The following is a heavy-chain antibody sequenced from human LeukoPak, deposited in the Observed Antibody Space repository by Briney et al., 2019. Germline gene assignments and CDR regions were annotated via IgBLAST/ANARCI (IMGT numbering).Heavy chain of an antibody. Sequence: PSETLSLTCSVSGGSISGYFWSWIRQPAGKGLEWIGRFYTSGDAYYKPSLRSRVTMSVDKSKNQISLEVPSVTAADTAVYCAREEVFGVQVPGFYAFDNWGQGILVTVSS. CDR3: AREEVFGVQVPGFYAFDN. V-gene: IGHV4-4*07. CDR2: FYTSGDA. J-gene: IGHJ5*02. CDR1: GGSISGYF. D-gene: IGHD3-3*01.